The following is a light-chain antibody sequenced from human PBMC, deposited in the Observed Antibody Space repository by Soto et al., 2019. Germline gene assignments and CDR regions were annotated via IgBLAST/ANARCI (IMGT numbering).Light chain of an antibody. J-gene: IGKJ2*01. CDR3: QQSYSTPYT. CDR2: AIS. CDR1: QSITNY. Sequence: DIQMTLSPSTLSASVGDRVTITCRASQSITNYLNWYQQKPGKAPKLLMYAISTLQSGVPSRFGGSGSGTEFTLTISSLQPDDFATYYCQQSYSTPYTLGQGTKVDIK. V-gene: IGKV1-39*01.